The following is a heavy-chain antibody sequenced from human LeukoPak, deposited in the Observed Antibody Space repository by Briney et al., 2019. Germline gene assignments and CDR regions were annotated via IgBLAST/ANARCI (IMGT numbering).Heavy chain of an antibody. Sequence: GGSLRLSCAASGFTFSDYYMSWIRQAPGKGLEWVSHISGSGNAIYYTDSVKGRFTVSRDNAKNTLYLQMNSLRAEDTAVYYCAREGITMVRGVIIGYYYYYYMDVWGKGTTVTISS. J-gene: IGHJ6*03. V-gene: IGHV3-11*04. CDR3: AREGITMVRGVIIGYYYYYYMDV. D-gene: IGHD3-10*01. CDR2: ISGSGNAI. CDR1: GFTFSDYY.